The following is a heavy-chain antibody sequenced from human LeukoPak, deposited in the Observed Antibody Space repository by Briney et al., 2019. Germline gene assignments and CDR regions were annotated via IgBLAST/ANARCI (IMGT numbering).Heavy chain of an antibody. J-gene: IGHJ4*02. CDR2: IYYSGST. CDR1: GGSISSYY. Sequence: SETLSLTCTVSGGSISSYYWSWSRQPPGKGLEWIGYIYYSGSTNYNPSLKSRVTISVDTSKNQFSLKLSSVTAADTAVYYCARGSTVTLFRYWGQGTLVTVSS. V-gene: IGHV4-59*01. D-gene: IGHD4-17*01. CDR3: ARGSTVTLFRY.